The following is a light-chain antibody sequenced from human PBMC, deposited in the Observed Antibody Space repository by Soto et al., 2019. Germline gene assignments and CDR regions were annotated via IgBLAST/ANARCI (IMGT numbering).Light chain of an antibody. V-gene: IGKV2-28*01. CDR1: QSLLHSNGNNY. CDR2: LGS. CDR3: MQASQTPFT. Sequence: DIVRTQSPLSLPVTPGEPASISCRSSQSLLHSNGNNYLDWYLQKPGQSPQLLRYLGSTRASGVPDRFSGRGSATDFTLKSTRVEAEDVGIYYCMQASQTPFTFGQGPKLEVK. J-gene: IGKJ2*01.